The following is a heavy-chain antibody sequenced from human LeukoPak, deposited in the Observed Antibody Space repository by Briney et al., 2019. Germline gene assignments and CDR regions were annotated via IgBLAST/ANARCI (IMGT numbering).Heavy chain of an antibody. CDR2: IANSGDTT. CDR3: AKDHPGSGYPTFDY. V-gene: IGHV3-23*01. D-gene: IGHD3-3*01. Sequence: PGGSLRLSCAASGFTFSSYSMNWVRQAPGKGLEWVSIIANSGDTTYYADSVKGRFTISRDNSKNTLYLQMNSLRAEDTALYYCAKDHPGSGYPTFDYWGQGTLVTVSS. J-gene: IGHJ4*02. CDR1: GFTFSSYS.